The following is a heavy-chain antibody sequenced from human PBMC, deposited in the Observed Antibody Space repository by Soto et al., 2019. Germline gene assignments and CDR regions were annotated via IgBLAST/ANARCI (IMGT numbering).Heavy chain of an antibody. CDR3: AKDLDDYSSAIDF. CDR1: GFSFRKYA. D-gene: IGHD4-4*01. CDR2: ISGSGGSGRG. V-gene: IGHV3-23*01. Sequence: GGSLRLSCVGSGFSFRKYAMNWVRQAPGKGLEWVSGISGSGGSGRGFYADPVKGRFTISRDNSKNTLYLEMNSLRAEDTAVYYCAKDLDDYSSAIDFWGQGTLVTVSS. J-gene: IGHJ4*02.